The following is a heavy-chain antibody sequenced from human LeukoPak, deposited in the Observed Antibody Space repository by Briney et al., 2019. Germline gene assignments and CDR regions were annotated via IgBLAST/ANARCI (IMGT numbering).Heavy chain of an antibody. CDR1: GGSISSSSYY. Sequence: PSETLSLTCTVSGGSISSSSYYWGWIRQPPGKGLEWIGSIYYSGSTYYNPSLKSRVTISVDTSKNQFSLQLNSVTPEDTAVYYCAGGNTIFGVVHYMDVWGKGTTVTVSS. CDR3: AGGNTIFGVVHYMDV. V-gene: IGHV4-39*07. CDR2: IYYSGST. D-gene: IGHD3-3*01. J-gene: IGHJ6*03.